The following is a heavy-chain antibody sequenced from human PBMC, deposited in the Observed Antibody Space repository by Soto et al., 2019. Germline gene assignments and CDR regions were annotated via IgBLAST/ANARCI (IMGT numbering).Heavy chain of an antibody. Sequence: EVQLVESGGDLVQRGGSLRPSCVASGFTFSVYSMNWVRQAPGKGLEWFSYITSDTKTIKYADSVKSRFTLSRDNAKNSVYLQMNSLRDEDTAVYYCARSVEGHFDYWGQGTVVTVSS. CDR1: GFTFSVYS. CDR2: ITSDTKTI. J-gene: IGHJ4*02. V-gene: IGHV3-48*02. D-gene: IGHD6-19*01. CDR3: ARSVEGHFDY.